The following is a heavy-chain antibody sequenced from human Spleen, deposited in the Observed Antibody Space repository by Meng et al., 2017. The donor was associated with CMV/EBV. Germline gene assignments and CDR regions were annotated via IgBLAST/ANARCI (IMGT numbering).Heavy chain of an antibody. CDR3: AREGGGVVPAAILVYYYYGLDV. D-gene: IGHD2-2*02. CDR1: GFTFSSYA. Sequence: GESLKISCAASGFTFSSYAMSWVRQAPGKGLEWVAYISGGSSSIYYADSVKGRFTISRDNAKNSLYLQMNSLRAEDTAVYYCAREGGGVVPAAILVYYYYGLDVWGQGTTVTVSS. CDR2: ISGGSSSI. V-gene: IGHV3-48*04. J-gene: IGHJ6*02.